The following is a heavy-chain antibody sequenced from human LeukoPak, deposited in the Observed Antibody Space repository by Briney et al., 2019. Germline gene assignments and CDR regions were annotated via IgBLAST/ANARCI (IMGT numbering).Heavy chain of an antibody. CDR3: ARHEEDPRRLLSNFDY. D-gene: IGHD2-2*01. V-gene: IGHV4-39*01. Sequence: SETLSLTCTVSGGSISSSSYYWGWIRQPPGKGLEWIGSIYYSGSTYYNPSLKSRVTISVDTSKNQFSLKLSSVTAADTAVYYCARHEEDPRRLLSNFDYWGQGTLVTVSS. CDR2: IYYSGST. CDR1: GGSISSSSYY. J-gene: IGHJ4*02.